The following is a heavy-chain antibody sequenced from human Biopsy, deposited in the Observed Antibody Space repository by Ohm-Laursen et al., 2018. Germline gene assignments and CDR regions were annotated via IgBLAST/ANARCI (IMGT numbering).Heavy chain of an antibody. D-gene: IGHD1-1*01. J-gene: IGHJ4*02. Sequence: ASVKVSCKVSGYTLTELSTHWVRQAPGKGLEWMGGFAPENGKTVYAQNFQARVSMTEDTSTDTAYMELRSLRSEDTAVYYCAADINVWNANYWGQGTQVTVSS. CDR1: GYTLTELS. V-gene: IGHV1-24*01. CDR2: FAPENGKT. CDR3: AADINVWNANY.